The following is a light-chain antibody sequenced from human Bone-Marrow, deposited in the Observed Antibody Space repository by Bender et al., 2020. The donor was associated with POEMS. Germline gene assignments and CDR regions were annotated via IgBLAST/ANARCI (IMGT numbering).Light chain of an antibody. CDR3: SSFRTGSTRV. Sequence: QSALTQPASVSGSPGQSITISCTGTSGDIGSYNYVSWYQQHPDKAPKLIIYECSDRPSGVSDRFSGSKSGNTASLTITGLQSEDEADYYCSSFRTGSTRVFGGGTKLTVL. J-gene: IGLJ2*01. V-gene: IGLV2-14*03. CDR2: ECS. CDR1: SGDIGSYNY.